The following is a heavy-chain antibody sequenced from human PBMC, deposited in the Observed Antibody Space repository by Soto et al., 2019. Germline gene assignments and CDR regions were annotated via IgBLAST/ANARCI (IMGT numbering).Heavy chain of an antibody. V-gene: IGHV3-23*01. Sequence: PGGSLRLSCAASGFTFSSYAMSWVRQAPGKGLEWASAISGSGDSTYYADSVKGRFTISRDNSKNTLYLQMNSLRAEDTAVYYCAKGISVVRVNWFDPWGQGTLVTVSS. J-gene: IGHJ5*02. CDR2: ISGSGDST. CDR3: AKGISVVRVNWFDP. D-gene: IGHD3-10*01. CDR1: GFTFSSYA.